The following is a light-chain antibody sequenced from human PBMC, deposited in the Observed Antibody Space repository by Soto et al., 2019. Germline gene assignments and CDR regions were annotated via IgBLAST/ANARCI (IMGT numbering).Light chain of an antibody. CDR1: QSLLYNNTYNY. CDR2: LGS. Sequence: DIMMTQSPLILPVAPGEPASISCRSSQSLLYNNTYNYLDWYLQKPGQSPQLLVYLGSNRASGVPDRFSGSGTGTDFTLKVSRVEAADVGTYYCMQTHQGVTFGHGTRLEIQ. CDR3: MQTHQGVT. V-gene: IGKV2-28*01. J-gene: IGKJ5*01.